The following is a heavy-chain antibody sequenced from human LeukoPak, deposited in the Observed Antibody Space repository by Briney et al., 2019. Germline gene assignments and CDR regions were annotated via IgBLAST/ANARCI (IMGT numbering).Heavy chain of an antibody. CDR2: IRYDGSKK. Sequence: PGGSLRLSCAASGFTFSSYEMNWVRQAPGKGLEWVAFIRYDGSKKYYADSVKGRFTISRDNSKNTLYLQMNSLRAEDTAVYYCAKGGYQYDSSGHNYFDYWGQGTLVTVSS. CDR1: GFTFSSYE. J-gene: IGHJ4*02. D-gene: IGHD3-22*01. CDR3: AKGGYQYDSSGHNYFDY. V-gene: IGHV3-30*02.